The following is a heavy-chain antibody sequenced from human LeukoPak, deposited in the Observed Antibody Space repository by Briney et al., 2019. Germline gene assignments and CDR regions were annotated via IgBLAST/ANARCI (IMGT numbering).Heavy chain of an antibody. V-gene: IGHV3-23*01. CDR1: GFTFSSYA. J-gene: IGHJ3*02. D-gene: IGHD6-13*01. CDR2: ISGSGGST. CDR3: AKEAKLVPGLFSAFDI. Sequence: PGRSLRLSCAASGFTFSSYAMSWVRQAPGKGLEWVSAISGSGGSTYYADSVKGRFTISRDNSKNTLYLQMNSLRAEDTAVYYCAKEAKLVPGLFSAFDIWGQGTMVTVSS.